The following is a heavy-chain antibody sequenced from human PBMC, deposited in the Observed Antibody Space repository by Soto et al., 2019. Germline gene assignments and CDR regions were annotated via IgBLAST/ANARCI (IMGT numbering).Heavy chain of an antibody. D-gene: IGHD5-18*01. CDR1: GYTFTSNG. J-gene: IGHJ6*02. CDR2: IIPILGIA. CDR3: ASWDTAMVNYYYYGMDV. Sequence: KVSCKASGYTFTSNGISWVRQAPGQGLEWMGRIIPILGIANYAQKFQGRVTITADKSTSTAYMELSSLRSEDTAVYYCASWDTAMVNYYYYGMDVWGQGTTVTVSS. V-gene: IGHV1-69*04.